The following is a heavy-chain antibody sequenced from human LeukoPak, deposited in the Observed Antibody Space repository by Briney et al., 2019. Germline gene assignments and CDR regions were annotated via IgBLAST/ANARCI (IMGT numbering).Heavy chain of an antibody. J-gene: IGHJ4*02. D-gene: IGHD3-22*01. CDR3: TRGGGSGDYFGIPRYYFDA. V-gene: IGHV4-59*11. Sequence: SETLSLTCTVSGGSLEGLYWSWIRQSPEKGLEWIGNVFHTGVTSYNLSLKSRVTISVDTSRNQFSLTMTSMTAADTAIYYCTRGGGSGDYFGIPRYYFDAWGQGVLVTVSS. CDR2: VFHTGVT. CDR1: GGSLEGLY.